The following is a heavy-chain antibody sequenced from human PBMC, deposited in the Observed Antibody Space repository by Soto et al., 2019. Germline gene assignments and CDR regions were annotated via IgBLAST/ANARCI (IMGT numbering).Heavy chain of an antibody. Sequence: QVQLVQSGAEVKKPGASVKVSCKASGYTFTGYYMHWVRQAPGQGLEWMGWINPNNGGTNYAQKFQGRVTMTRDTSISTAYMELSRLRSDDTAVYYCARGYRSGGSCSEGHDCWGQGTLVTVSS. V-gene: IGHV1-2*02. D-gene: IGHD2-15*01. CDR1: GYTFTGYY. J-gene: IGHJ4*02. CDR3: ARGYRSGGSCSEGHDC. CDR2: INPNNGGT.